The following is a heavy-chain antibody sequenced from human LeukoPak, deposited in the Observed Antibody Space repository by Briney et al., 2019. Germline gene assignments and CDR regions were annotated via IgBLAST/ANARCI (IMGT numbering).Heavy chain of an antibody. J-gene: IGHJ4*02. CDR1: GFTFSSDD. Sequence: GGSLRLSCAASGFTFSSDDMNWVRQAPGKGLEWVSGISGNGYSTYYADSVKGRFTISRDYSKNTLYLQMNSLRAEDTAVYYCAKDRRPYYDILTVWDYWGQGTLVTVSS. CDR2: ISGNGYST. V-gene: IGHV3-23*01. CDR3: AKDRRPYYDILTVWDY. D-gene: IGHD3-9*01.